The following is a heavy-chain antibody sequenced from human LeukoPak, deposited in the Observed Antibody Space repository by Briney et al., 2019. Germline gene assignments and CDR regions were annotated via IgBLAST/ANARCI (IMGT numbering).Heavy chain of an antibody. CDR3: ARGLRSVIYSGHWFDS. D-gene: IGHD2-21*01. CDR2: INHSESS. J-gene: IGHJ5*01. Sequence: SETLSLTCAVSGGSFNGYYWSWIRQPPGKGLEWIGEINHSESSNYNPSLKSRVSISVDTAKNQLSLKVNSVTAADTAVYYCARGLRSVIYSGHWFDSWSQGTLVTVSS. CDR1: GGSFNGYY. V-gene: IGHV4-34*01.